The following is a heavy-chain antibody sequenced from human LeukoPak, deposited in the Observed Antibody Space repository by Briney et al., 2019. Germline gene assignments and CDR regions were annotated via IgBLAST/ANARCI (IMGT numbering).Heavy chain of an antibody. V-gene: IGHV3-23*01. CDR3: AKEYCSSTSCYRGTNWFDP. Sequence: GGSLRLSCAASGFTFSSYAMSWVRQAPGKGLEWVSAISGSGGSTYYADSVKGRFTISRDNSKNTLYLQMNSLRAEDTAVYYCAKEYCSSTSCYRGTNWFDPWGQGTLVTVSS. CDR1: GFTFSSYA. CDR2: ISGSGGST. D-gene: IGHD2-2*02. J-gene: IGHJ5*02.